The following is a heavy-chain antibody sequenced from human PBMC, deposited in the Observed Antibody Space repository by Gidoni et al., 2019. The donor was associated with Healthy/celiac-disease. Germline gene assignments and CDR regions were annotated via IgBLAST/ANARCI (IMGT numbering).Heavy chain of an antibody. J-gene: IGHJ3*02. CDR1: GFTFSNYS. Sequence: EVQLVESGGGLVKPGGSLRLSCAASGFTFSNYSMNWVRQAPGKGLEWVSSSSSSSSYIYYADSVKGRFTISRDNAKNSLYVQMNSLRAEDTAVYYCARGRTSGDDAFDIWGQGTMVTVSS. D-gene: IGHD6-6*01. CDR3: ARGRTSGDDAFDI. CDR2: SSSSSSYI. V-gene: IGHV3-21*01.